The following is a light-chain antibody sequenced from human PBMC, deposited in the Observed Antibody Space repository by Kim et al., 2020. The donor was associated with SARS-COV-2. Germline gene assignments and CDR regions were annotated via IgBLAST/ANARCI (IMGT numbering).Light chain of an antibody. CDR2: EDD. J-gene: IGLJ3*02. Sequence: NFMLTQPHSVSGSPGKTINISCTGSGGSVASNYVLWFRRRPGGAPTTLIYEDDQRSSGVPDRFSGSIDSSSNSASLIISGLKTEDEGDYYCQSYYSSRGTWVFGGGTQLTVL. V-gene: IGLV6-57*02. CDR3: QSYYSSRGTWV. CDR1: GGSVASNY.